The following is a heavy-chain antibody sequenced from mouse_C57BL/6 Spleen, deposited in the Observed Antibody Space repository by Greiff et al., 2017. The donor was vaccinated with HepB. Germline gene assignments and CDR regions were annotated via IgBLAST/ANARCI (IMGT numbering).Heavy chain of an antibody. V-gene: IGHV3-6*01. J-gene: IGHJ1*03. CDR3: ARVRYYDYDYWYFDV. D-gene: IGHD2-4*01. Sequence: VQLKESGPGLVKPSQSLSLTCSVTGYSITSGYYWNWIRQFPGNKLEWMGYISYDGSNNYNPSLKNRISITRDTSKNQFCLKLNSVTTEDTATYYCARVRYYDYDYWYFDVWGTGTTVTVSS. CDR1: GYSITSGYY. CDR2: ISYDGSN.